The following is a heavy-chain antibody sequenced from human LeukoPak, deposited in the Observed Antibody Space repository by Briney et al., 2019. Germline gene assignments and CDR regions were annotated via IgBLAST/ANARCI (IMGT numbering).Heavy chain of an antibody. Sequence: ASVKVSCKASGGSFSDYPINWVRQAPGQGLEWLGGIIPKYSASNYAQAFQGRVTITADESTNTVYMEMSGLRPDVTAVYYCVRPDRIFGVPAAFDAWGQGTLVAVSS. D-gene: IGHD3-3*02. CDR2: IIPKYSAS. J-gene: IGHJ3*01. CDR3: VRPDRIFGVPAAFDA. V-gene: IGHV1-69*13. CDR1: GGSFSDYP.